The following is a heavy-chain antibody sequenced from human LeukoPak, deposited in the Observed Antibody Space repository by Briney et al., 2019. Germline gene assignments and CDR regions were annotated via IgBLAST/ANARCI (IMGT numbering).Heavy chain of an antibody. D-gene: IGHD1-26*01. CDR1: GGSISSYY. J-gene: IGHJ4*02. V-gene: IGHV4-59*01. CDR3: ARGRVGAPIYFDY. CDR2: IYYSGST. Sequence: PSETLSLTCTVSGGSISSYYWSWIRQLPGKGLEWIGYIYYSGSTNYNPSLKSRVTISVDTSKNQFSLKLSSVTAADTAVYYCARGRVGAPIYFDYWGQGTLVTVSS.